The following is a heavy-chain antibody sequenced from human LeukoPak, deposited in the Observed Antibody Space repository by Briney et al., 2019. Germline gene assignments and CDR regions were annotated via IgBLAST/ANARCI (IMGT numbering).Heavy chain of an antibody. Sequence: GGPLRLSCAASGFTFSSYEMNWVREAPGKGLEWVSYISSSGSTIYYADSVKGRFTISRDNSKNTLYLQMNSLRAEDTAVYYCARDRAYYGSVYGMDVWGQGTTVTVSS. CDR1: GFTFSSYE. V-gene: IGHV3-48*03. CDR2: ISSSGSTI. J-gene: IGHJ6*02. D-gene: IGHD3-10*01. CDR3: ARDRAYYGSVYGMDV.